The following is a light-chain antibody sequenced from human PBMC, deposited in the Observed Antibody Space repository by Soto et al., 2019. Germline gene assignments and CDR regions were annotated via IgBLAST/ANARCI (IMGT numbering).Light chain of an antibody. J-gene: IGKJ1*01. CDR3: QQSYSPPRT. CDR1: QGISSY. V-gene: IGKV1-8*01. Sequence: AIRMTQSPSSFSASTGDRVTITCRASQGISSYLAWYQQKPGKAPNLLIYAASSLRSGVPSRFSGSGSGTDFTLTITNLQPEDFATYYCQQSYSPPRTFGQGTKVDIK. CDR2: AAS.